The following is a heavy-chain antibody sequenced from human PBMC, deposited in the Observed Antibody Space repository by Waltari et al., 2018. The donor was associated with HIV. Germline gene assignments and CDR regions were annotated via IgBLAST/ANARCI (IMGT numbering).Heavy chain of an antibody. J-gene: IGHJ4*02. V-gene: IGHV1-18*01. CDR2: VNGYNGNT. Sequence: QVQLVQSGVEVKRPGASVNVSCKTSGYTFRNYAISWVRQAPGNGLEWMGWVNGYNGNTHYTQRFEDRLTMSTETSTNTAYIELRSLTSDDTAVYYCARDRWEVLLDYWGQGTLVSVSS. CDR3: ARDRWEVLLDY. CDR1: GYTFRNYA. D-gene: IGHD1-26*01.